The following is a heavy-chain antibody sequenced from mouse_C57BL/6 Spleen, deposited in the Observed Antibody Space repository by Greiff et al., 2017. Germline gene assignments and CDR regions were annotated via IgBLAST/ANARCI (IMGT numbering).Heavy chain of an antibody. V-gene: IGHV1-77*01. D-gene: IGHD2-4*01. J-gene: IGHJ4*01. CDR2: IGPGSGST. CDR1: GYTFTDDY. CDR3: AYYDYDVYYAMDY. Sequence: QVQLQQSGAELVKPGASVKISCKASGYTFTDDYINWVKQRPGQGLEWIGKIGPGSGSTYYTEKFKGKATLTADKSSSTAYLQLSSLTSEDSAVYFCAYYDYDVYYAMDYWGQGTSVTVSS.